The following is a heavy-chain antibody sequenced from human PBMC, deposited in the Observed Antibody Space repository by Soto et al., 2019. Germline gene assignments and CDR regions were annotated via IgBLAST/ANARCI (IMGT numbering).Heavy chain of an antibody. CDR1: GYTFTSYD. CDR3: ARQLNTAMVTYYYYGMDV. J-gene: IGHJ6*02. Sequence: ASVKVSCKASGYTFTSYDINWVRQATGQGLEWKGWMNPNRGNTGYAQKFQGRVTMTRNTTISTAYMELSSLRSEDTAVYYCARQLNTAMVTYYYYGMDVWGQGTTVTVSS. D-gene: IGHD5-18*01. CDR2: MNPNRGNT. V-gene: IGHV1-8*01.